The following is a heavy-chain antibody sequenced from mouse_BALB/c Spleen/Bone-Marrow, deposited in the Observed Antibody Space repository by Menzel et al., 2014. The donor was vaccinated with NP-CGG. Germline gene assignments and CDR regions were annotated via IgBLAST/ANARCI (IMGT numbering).Heavy chain of an antibody. CDR2: IFPRNGST. CDR1: GYSLTSYY. D-gene: IGHD1-1*01. J-gene: IGHJ2*01. Sequence: QLQQPGPELVKPGASVKISCKASGYSLTSYYIHWVKQRPGQGLEWIGWIFPRNGSTKYNEKFKGKATLTADTSSSTAYMQLSSLTSEDSAVYFCARRDYYGSTYGFDYWGQGTTLTVSS. CDR3: ARRDYYGSTYGFDY. V-gene: IGHV1-66*01.